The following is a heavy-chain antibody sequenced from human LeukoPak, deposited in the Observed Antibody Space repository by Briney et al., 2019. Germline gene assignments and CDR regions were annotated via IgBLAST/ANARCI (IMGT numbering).Heavy chain of an antibody. CDR2: INSDGSST. Sequence: GGSLRLSCAASGFTFSKYWMHWVRQAPGKGLVWVSRINSDGSSTSHADSVKGRFTISRDNAKNTLYLQMNSLRAEDTAVYYCARPASQYCSSTSCPNWDWFDPWGQGTLVTVSS. CDR1: GFTFSKYW. CDR3: ARPASQYCSSTSCPNWDWFDP. V-gene: IGHV3-74*01. J-gene: IGHJ5*02. D-gene: IGHD2-2*01.